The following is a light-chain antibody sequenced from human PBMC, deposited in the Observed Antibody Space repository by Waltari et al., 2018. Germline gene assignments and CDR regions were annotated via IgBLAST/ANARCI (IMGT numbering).Light chain of an antibody. V-gene: IGKV1-39*01. CDR2: DAS. CDR3: QQSFSFPWT. Sequence: DIQMTQFPSSLSASGGDRVTITCRASQTISIYLNWYQEQAGKAPKILMSDASKLQGGFPSRFSGSGSGTYFTLTISSLQPEDFATYYCQQSFSFPWTFGQGTKVELK. CDR1: QTISIY. J-gene: IGKJ1*01.